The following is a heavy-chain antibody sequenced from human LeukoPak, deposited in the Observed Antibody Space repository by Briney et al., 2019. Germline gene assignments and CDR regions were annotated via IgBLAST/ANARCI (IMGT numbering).Heavy chain of an antibody. CDR2: INHSGST. CDR3: ARLRLRLGYCSGGSCYRNYYYYYYMDV. CDR1: GGSFSGYY. Sequence: SETLSLTCAVYGGSFSGYYWSWIRQPPGKGLEWIGEINHSGSTNYNPSLKSRVTISVDTSKNQFSLKLSSVTAADTAVYYCARLRLRLGYCSGGSCYRNYYYYYYMDVWGKGTTVTISS. J-gene: IGHJ6*03. V-gene: IGHV4-34*01. D-gene: IGHD2-15*01.